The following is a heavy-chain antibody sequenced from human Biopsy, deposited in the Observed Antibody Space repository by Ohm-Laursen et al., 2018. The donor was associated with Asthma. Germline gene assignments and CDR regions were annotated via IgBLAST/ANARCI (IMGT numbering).Heavy chain of an antibody. CDR3: ARGQGRGIQLWSLDP. Sequence: PSDTLSLTCPVSGGSISSDYWSWLRQPPGKGLEWIGYIHNSGNTNYNPSLKSRVTISLDTYKNHFSLRLSFVTAADTAVYFCARGQGRGIQLWSLDPWGQGILVTVSS. V-gene: IGHV4-59*07. CDR1: GGSISSDY. D-gene: IGHD5-18*01. J-gene: IGHJ5*02. CDR2: IHNSGNT.